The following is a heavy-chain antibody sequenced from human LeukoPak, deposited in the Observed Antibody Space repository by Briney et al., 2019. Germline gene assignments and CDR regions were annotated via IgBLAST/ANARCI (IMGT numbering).Heavy chain of an antibody. Sequence: PSENLSLICTVSGGSMNNYYWSWIRQSAGKGLEWIGQVYSSGHTNYNPSLKSRVTMSVDTSKNQFSLSLSSLTAADTAVYYCARRSWGSDFDYWGQGTPVPVSS. V-gene: IGHV4-4*07. D-gene: IGHD7-27*01. CDR2: VYSSGHT. CDR1: GGSMNNYY. CDR3: ARRSWGSDFDY. J-gene: IGHJ4*02.